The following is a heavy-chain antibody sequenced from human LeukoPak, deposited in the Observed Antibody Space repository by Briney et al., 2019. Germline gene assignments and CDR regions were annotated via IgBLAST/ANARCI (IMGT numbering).Heavy chain of an antibody. CDR3: AKEKGYCSGGSCYSRDDAFDI. J-gene: IGHJ3*02. D-gene: IGHD2-15*01. CDR2: IYYSGST. Sequence: KPSETPSLTCTVSGGSISSYYWSWIRQPPGKGLEWIGYIYYSGSTNYNPSLKSRVTISVDTSKNQFSLKLSSVTAADTAVYYCAKEKGYCSGGSCYSRDDAFDIWGQGTMVTVSS. CDR1: GGSISSYY. V-gene: IGHV4-59*01.